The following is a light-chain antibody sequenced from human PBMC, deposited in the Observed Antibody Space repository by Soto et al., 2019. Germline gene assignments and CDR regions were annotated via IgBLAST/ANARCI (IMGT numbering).Light chain of an antibody. CDR2: GVS. J-gene: IGLJ1*01. Sequence: QSALTQPASVSGSPGQSITISCTGTSSDVGSYNYVSWYQQHPGKAPKLMIYGVSDRPSGISSRFSGSKSGNTASLTISGLQTEDEADYYCSSYTDSSTRFGTGTKLTV. CDR1: SSDVGSYNY. CDR3: SSYTDSSTR. V-gene: IGLV2-14*01.